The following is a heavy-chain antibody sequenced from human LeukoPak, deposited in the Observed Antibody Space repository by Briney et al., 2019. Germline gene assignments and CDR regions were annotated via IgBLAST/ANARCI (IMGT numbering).Heavy chain of an antibody. CDR2: ISSSGSTI. D-gene: IGHD3-22*01. CDR3: ARPPTYYYDSSNGIDY. CDR1: GFTFSDYY. Sequence: PGGSLRLSCAASGFTFSDYYMSWIRQAPGKGLEWVSYISSSGSTIYYADSVKGRFTISRDNAKNSLYLQMNSLRAEDTAVYYCARPPTYYYDSSNGIDYWGQGTLVTVSS. V-gene: IGHV3-11*04. J-gene: IGHJ4*02.